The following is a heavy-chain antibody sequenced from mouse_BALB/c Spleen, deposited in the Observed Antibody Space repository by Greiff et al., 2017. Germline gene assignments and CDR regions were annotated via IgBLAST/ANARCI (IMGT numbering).Heavy chain of an antibody. CDR1: GYSFTGYN. Sequence: EVQLVESGPELGKPGASVKISCKASGYSFTGYNMYWVKQSHRKSLEWIGYIDPYNGGTSYNQKSKGKATLTVDKSSSTAYMHLNSLTSEDSAIYYCARGSGYDFDYWGQGTTLTVSS. CDR2: IDPYNGGT. J-gene: IGHJ2*01. D-gene: IGHD3-1*01. V-gene: IGHV1S135*01. CDR3: ARGSGYDFDY.